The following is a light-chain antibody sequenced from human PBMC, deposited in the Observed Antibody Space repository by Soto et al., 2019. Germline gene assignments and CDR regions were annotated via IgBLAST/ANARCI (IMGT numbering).Light chain of an antibody. V-gene: IGLV1-44*01. J-gene: IGLJ2*01. Sequence: QSVLTQPPSASATPGQRVTISCSGSSSTIGSTTVNWYQQLPGTAPKLLIYSNDQRPSGVPDRFSGSKSGTSASLAISGLQSEDEADYYCAAWDDSLNGPVFGGGTQLTVL. CDR2: SND. CDR1: SSTIGSTT. CDR3: AAWDDSLNGPV.